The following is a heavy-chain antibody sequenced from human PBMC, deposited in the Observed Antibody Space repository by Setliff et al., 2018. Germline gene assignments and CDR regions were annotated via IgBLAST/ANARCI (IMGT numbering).Heavy chain of an antibody. CDR2: VSFFGSA. Sequence: SETLSLTCTVSGVSFSSTTFYWAWIRQSPGKGLEWIGSVSFFGSAYYNPSLQSRGAISLDTSRNQFSLELSSVTAADTAVYYCARDPGVHSGTWCLDSWGQGTQVTVSS. CDR3: ARDPGVHSGTWCLDS. J-gene: IGHJ4*02. V-gene: IGHV4-39*07. D-gene: IGHD2-8*01. CDR1: GVSFSSTTFY.